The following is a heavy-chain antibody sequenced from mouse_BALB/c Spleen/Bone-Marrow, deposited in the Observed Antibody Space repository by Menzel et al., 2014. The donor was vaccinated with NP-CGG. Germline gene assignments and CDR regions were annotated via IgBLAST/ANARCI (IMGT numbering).Heavy chain of an antibody. CDR1: GFNTKDTY. Sequence: EVKLMESGAELVKPGASVKLSCTASGFNTKDTYMHWVKQRPEQGLEWIGRIDTANGNTKYDPKFQGKATITADTSSNTAYLQLSSTTSEDTAVYYCARYGNGLMDYWGQGTSVTVSS. V-gene: IGHV14-3*02. J-gene: IGHJ4*01. CDR2: IDTANGNT. D-gene: IGHD2-1*01. CDR3: ARYGNGLMDY.